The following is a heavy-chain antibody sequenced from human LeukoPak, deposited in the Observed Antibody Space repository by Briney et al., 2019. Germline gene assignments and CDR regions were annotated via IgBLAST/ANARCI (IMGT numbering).Heavy chain of an antibody. Sequence: SETLSLTCTVSGGSISSSSYYWSWIRQPPGKGLKWIGNIYYSGYTTYSPSLRSRVTISVDTSKNQFSLKVSSVTAADTAVYYCASLTTADAFDIWGQGTMVTVSS. D-gene: IGHD3-22*01. J-gene: IGHJ3*02. CDR3: ASLTTADAFDI. V-gene: IGHV4-61*01. CDR1: GGSISSSSYY. CDR2: IYYSGYT.